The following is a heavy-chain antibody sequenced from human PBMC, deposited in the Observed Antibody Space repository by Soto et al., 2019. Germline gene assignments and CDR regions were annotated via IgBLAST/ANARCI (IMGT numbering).Heavy chain of an antibody. CDR3: AKDESDYDFWSGYYMVDY. D-gene: IGHD3-3*01. J-gene: IGHJ4*02. V-gene: IGHV3-30*18. Sequence: QVQLVESGGGVVQPGRSLRLSCAASGFTFSSYGMHWVRQAPGKGLEWVAVISYDGSNKYYADSVKGRFTISRDNSKNPLYLQRNSPGAEDTAVYYCAKDESDYDFWSGYYMVDYWGQGTLVTVSS. CDR2: ISYDGSNK. CDR1: GFTFSSYG.